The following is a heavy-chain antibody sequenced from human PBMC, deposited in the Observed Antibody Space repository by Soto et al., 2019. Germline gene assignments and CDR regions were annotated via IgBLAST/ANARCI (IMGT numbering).Heavy chain of an antibody. CDR2: IYYSGST. CDR3: ARGLWVSGSCYLCEQNYFDY. J-gene: IGHJ4*02. Sequence: SETLSLTCTVSGGSISSGGYSWSWIRQHPGKGLEWIGYIYYSGSTHYNPSLQIRVTISVDTSKNQFSLKLNSVTAADTAVYYCARGLWVSGSCYLCEQNYFDYWGQGTLVTVSS. CDR1: GGSISSGGYS. V-gene: IGHV4-31*03. D-gene: IGHD2-15*01.